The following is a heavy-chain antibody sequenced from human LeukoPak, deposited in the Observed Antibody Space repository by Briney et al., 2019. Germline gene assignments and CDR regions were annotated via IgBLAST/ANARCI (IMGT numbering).Heavy chain of an antibody. CDR1: GYTFTSYY. V-gene: IGHV1-46*01. D-gene: IGHD3-9*01. J-gene: IGHJ3*02. Sequence: ASVKVSCKASGYTFTSYYMHWVRQAPGQGLEWMGIINPSGGSTSYAQKFQGRVTMTRDTSTSTVYMELSSLRSEDTAVYYCARSSDILTGLGAFDIWGQGTMVTVSS. CDR2: INPSGGST. CDR3: ARSSDILTGLGAFDI.